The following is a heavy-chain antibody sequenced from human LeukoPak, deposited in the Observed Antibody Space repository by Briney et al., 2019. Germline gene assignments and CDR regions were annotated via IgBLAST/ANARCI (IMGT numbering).Heavy chain of an antibody. CDR3: TTVRRYCSSTSCYTNYMDV. V-gene: IGHV3-7*03. CDR1: AFTFGDYA. CDR2: IKQDGSEK. D-gene: IGHD2-2*02. J-gene: IGHJ6*03. Sequence: GGSLRLSCTASAFTFGDYAMNWVRQAPGKGLEWVANIKQDGSEKYYVDSVKGRFTISRDNAKNSLYLQMNSLKTEDTAVYYCTTVRRYCSSTSCYTNYMDVWGKGTSVTVSS.